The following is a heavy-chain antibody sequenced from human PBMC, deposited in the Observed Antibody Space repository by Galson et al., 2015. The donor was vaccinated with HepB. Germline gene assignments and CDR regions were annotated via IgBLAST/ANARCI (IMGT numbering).Heavy chain of an antibody. CDR1: GFTFSSYS. CDR3: AREGAHSYGHDAFDI. D-gene: IGHD5-18*01. CDR2: ISSSSSYI. Sequence: SCAASGFTFSSYSMNWVRQAPGKGLEWVSSISSSSSYIYYADSVKGRFTISRDNAKNSLYLQMNSLRAEDTAVYYCAREGAHSYGHDAFDIWGQWTMVTVSS. V-gene: IGHV3-21*01. J-gene: IGHJ3*02.